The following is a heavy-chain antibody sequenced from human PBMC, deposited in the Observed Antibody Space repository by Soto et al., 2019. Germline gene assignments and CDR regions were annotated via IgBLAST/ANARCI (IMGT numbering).Heavy chain of an antibody. CDR1: GDSVSSNSAA. V-gene: IGHV6-1*01. J-gene: IGHJ6*02. CDR2: TYYRSKWYN. CDR3: ASDHPERGYSSYYGMDV. D-gene: IGHD5-18*01. Sequence: SQTLSLTCAISGDSVSSNSAAWNWIRQSPSRGLEWLGRTYYRSKWYNDYAVSVKSRITINPDTSKNQFSLQLNSVTPEDTAVYYCASDHPERGYSSYYGMDVWGQGTTVTVSS.